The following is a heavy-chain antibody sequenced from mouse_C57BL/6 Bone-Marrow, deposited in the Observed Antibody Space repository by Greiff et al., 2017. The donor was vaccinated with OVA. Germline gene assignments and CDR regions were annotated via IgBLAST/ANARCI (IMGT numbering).Heavy chain of an antibody. CDR2: IDPSDSET. CDR1: GYTFTSYW. J-gene: IGHJ3*01. V-gene: IGHV1-52*01. CDR3: ARGNDDYDEAFAY. D-gene: IGHD2-4*01. Sequence: QVQLQQPGAELVRPGSSVKLSCKASGYTFTSYWMHWVKQRPIQGLEWIGNIDPSDSETHYNQKFKDKATLTVDKSSSTAYMQLSSLTSEDSAVYYCARGNDDYDEAFAYWGQGTLVTVSA.